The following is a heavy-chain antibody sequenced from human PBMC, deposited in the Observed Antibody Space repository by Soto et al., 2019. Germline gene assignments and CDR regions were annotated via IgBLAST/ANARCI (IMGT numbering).Heavy chain of an antibody. CDR3: AVVDSTGNWCDP. D-gene: IGHD3-22*01. V-gene: IGHV4-39*01. CDR1: GGSISSSDFY. CDR2: MYYSGTT. J-gene: IGHJ5*02. Sequence: QLQLQESGPGLVKPSETLSLTCTVSGGSISSSDFYWGWLRQPPGKGLDFIGSMYYSGTTYYNPSLKNRITISVDTSKNQFSLKLISVTAADTAVYYCAVVDSTGNWCDPWGQGALVTVSS.